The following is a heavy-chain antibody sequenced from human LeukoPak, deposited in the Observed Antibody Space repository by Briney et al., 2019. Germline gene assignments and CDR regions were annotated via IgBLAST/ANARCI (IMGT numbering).Heavy chain of an antibody. CDR2: ISAYNGNT. V-gene: IGHV1-18*01. D-gene: IGHD6-6*01. CDR1: GYTFTSYG. CDR3: ARDTGYSSSSDY. Sequence: ASVKVSCKASGYTFTSYGIGWVRQAPGQGLEWMGWISAYNGNTNYAQKLQGRVTMTRDMSTSTVYMELSSLRSEDTAVYYCARDTGYSSSSDYWGQGTLVTVSS. J-gene: IGHJ4*02.